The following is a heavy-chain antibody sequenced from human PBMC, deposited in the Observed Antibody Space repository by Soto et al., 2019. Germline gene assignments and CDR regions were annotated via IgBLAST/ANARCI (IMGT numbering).Heavy chain of an antibody. J-gene: IGHJ6*02. D-gene: IGHD2-8*01. V-gene: IGHV1-2*04. CDR2: INPKSGGT. CDR1: GYSFTDYH. CDR3: ARGDSTDCSNGVCSFFYNHDMDV. Sequence: ASVKVSCKASGYSFTDYHIHWVRQAPGQGPEWLGRINPKSGGTSSAQKIQGWVTMTTDTSISTASMELTRLTSDETAIYYCARGDSTDCSNGVCSFFYNHDMDVWGQGTTVTVSS.